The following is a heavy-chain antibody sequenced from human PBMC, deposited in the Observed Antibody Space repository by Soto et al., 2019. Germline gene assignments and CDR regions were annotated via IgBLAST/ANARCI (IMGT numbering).Heavy chain of an antibody. J-gene: IGHJ4*02. CDR1: GFTFDDYA. V-gene: IGHV3-9*01. CDR3: AKAGSGWISGFDY. CDR2: ISWNSGSI. Sequence: PGGSLRLSCAASGFTFDDYAMHWVRQAPGKGLEWVSGISWNSGSIGYADSVKGRFTISRDNAKNSLYLQMNSLRAEDTALYYCAKAGSGWISGFDYWGQGTLVTVSS. D-gene: IGHD6-19*01.